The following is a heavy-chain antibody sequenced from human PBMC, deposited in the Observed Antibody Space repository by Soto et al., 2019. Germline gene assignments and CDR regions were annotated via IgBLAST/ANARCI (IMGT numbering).Heavy chain of an antibody. Sequence: PSETLSLTCPVSGGSINTFYWSWVRQPAGKGLEWIGRIFSSGSTSFNPSLESRVAMSVDTSKNHFSLNLSSVTAADMAVYYCAREGSYSAYNFAHGIQLWSFDFWGQGALVNVSS. CDR2: IFSSGST. V-gene: IGHV4-4*07. J-gene: IGHJ4*02. CDR1: GGSINTFY. CDR3: AREGSYSAYNFAHGIQLWSFDF. D-gene: IGHD5-12*01.